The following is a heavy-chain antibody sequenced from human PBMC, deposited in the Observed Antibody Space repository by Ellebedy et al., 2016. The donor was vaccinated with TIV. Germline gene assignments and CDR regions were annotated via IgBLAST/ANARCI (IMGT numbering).Heavy chain of an antibody. V-gene: IGHV3-21*01. J-gene: IGHJ5*02. CDR1: GFTFSSYS. Sequence: GESLKISCAASGFTFSSYSMNWVRQAPGKGLEWVSSISSRSSYIYYADSVKGRFTISRDNAKNSLYLQMNNLRAEDTAVYYCVRDKYTMNRFDPWGQGTLVTVSS. CDR2: ISSRSSYI. CDR3: VRDKYTMNRFDP. D-gene: IGHD3-10*01.